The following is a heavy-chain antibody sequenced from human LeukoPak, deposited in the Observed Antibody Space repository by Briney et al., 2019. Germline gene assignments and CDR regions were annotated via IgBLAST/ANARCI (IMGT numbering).Heavy chain of an antibody. J-gene: IGHJ4*02. CDR2: INYSGGNT. CDR3: ASRPGWRGFEC. D-gene: IGHD3-10*01. Sequence: GGSLRLSCAASGFTFSNDGMSWVRQAPGQGLEWVASINYSGGNTYYAHSVKGRFTISRDNSKNTLYMQLKSLRSDDTAVYYCASRPGWRGFECWGQGTLVTVSS. V-gene: IGHV3-23*01. CDR1: GFTFSNDG.